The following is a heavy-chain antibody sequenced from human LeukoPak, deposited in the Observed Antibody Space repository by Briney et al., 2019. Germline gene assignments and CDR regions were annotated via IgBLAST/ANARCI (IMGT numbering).Heavy chain of an antibody. CDR1: GFAFSTSG. J-gene: IGHJ4*02. V-gene: IGHV3-33*01. CDR3: ARVSGSWRYYFDY. CDR2: IWFDGSNK. Sequence: GGSLRLSCAASGFAFSTSGMHWVRQAPGKGLEWVAVIWFDGSNKHYADSVKGRFTISRDNSKNTLYLQMNSLRAEDTAVYYCARVSGSWRYYFDYWGQGTLVTVSS. D-gene: IGHD6-13*01.